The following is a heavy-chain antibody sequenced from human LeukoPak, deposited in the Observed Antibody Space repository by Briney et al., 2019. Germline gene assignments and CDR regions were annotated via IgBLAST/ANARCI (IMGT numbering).Heavy chain of an antibody. D-gene: IGHD3-10*01. CDR2: IYHSGST. V-gene: IGHV4-38-2*01. J-gene: IGHJ4*03. CDR1: GYSISSGYY. Sequence: SETLSLTCAVSGYSISSGYYWGWIRQPPGKGLEWIGSIYHSGSTYNNPSVTSPVTMAIDTSNNHFSLKLSSVTAADTAVYYCARHVYRGTCYFDYWGQGTLVTVS. CDR3: ARHVYRGTCYFDY.